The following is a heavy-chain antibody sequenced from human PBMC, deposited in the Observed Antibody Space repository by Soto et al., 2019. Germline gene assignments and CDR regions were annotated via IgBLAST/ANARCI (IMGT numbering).Heavy chain of an antibody. J-gene: IGHJ5*02. CDR1: GFTVSSNY. V-gene: IGHV3-66*01. CDR3: ARDTPFYDSSASFDP. CDR2: IYSGGST. D-gene: IGHD3-22*01. Sequence: EVQLVESGGGLVQPGGSLRLSCAASGFTVSSNYMSWVRQAPGKGLEWVSVIYSGGSTYYADSVKGRFTISRDNSKNTLYLQMNSLRAEDTAVYYCARDTPFYDSSASFDPWGQGTLVTVSS.